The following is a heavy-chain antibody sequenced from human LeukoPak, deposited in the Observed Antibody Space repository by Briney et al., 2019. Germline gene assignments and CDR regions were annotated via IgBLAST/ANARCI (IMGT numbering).Heavy chain of an antibody. CDR1: GFTFSSCS. V-gene: IGHV3-23*01. CDR2: ISGSGGST. CDR3: AKDGGHYDILTGPDY. D-gene: IGHD3-9*01. Sequence: GGSLRLSCAASGFTFSSCSMNWVRQAPGKGLEWVSAISGSGGSTYYADSVKGRFTISRDNSKNTLYLQMNSLRAEDTAVYYCAKDGGHYDILTGPDYWGQGTLVTVSS. J-gene: IGHJ4*02.